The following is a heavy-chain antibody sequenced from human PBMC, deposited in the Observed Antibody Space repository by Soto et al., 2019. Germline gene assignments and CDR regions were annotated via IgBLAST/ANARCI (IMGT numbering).Heavy chain of an antibody. D-gene: IGHD4-4*01. V-gene: IGHV5-51*01. CDR1: GYSFTNYW. Sequence: EFLKISFQGSGYSFTNYWIGWVRQMPGKGLEWMGIIYPGDSDTRYSPSFQGQVTISADKSIDTAYLQWSSLKASDTAMYYCARHYTMDVWGQGTTVTVSS. CDR3: ARHYTMDV. CDR2: IYPGDSDT. J-gene: IGHJ6*02.